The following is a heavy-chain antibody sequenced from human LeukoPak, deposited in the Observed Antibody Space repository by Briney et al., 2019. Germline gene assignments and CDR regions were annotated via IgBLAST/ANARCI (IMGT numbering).Heavy chain of an antibody. Sequence: SETLSLTCTVSGGSIRSNYWSWIRQPPGKGLEWIGHIYYSGSTNYNPSLKSRVTISIDTPKNQFSLKLSSVTAADTAVFYCARLTPSGYFDSWGPGTLVTVSS. CDR1: GGSIRSNY. CDR2: IYYSGST. D-gene: IGHD1-14*01. J-gene: IGHJ4*02. V-gene: IGHV4-59*12. CDR3: ARLTPSGYFDS.